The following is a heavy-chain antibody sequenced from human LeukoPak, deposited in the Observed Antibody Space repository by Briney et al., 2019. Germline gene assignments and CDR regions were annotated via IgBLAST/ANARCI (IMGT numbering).Heavy chain of an antibody. CDR3: ATHIAVALHDAFDV. V-gene: IGHV1-24*01. D-gene: IGHD6-19*01. J-gene: IGHJ3*01. CDR2: FDPEDGET. CDR1: GYTLTELS. Sequence: ASVKVSCKVSGYTLTELSMPWVRQAPGKGLKWMGGFDPEDGETIYAQNFQGRVSMTEDTSTDTSYMELSSLRSEDTAVYYCATHIAVALHDAFDVRGHGTMVTVSS.